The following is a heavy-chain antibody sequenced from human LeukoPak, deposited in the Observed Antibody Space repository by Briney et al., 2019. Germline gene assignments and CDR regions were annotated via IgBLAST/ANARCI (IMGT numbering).Heavy chain of an antibody. J-gene: IGHJ4*02. Sequence: GGSLRLSCAASGFTFSSYGMHWVRQAPGKGLEWVALISYDGSNKYFADSVKGRFTISRDNSKNTLYLQMNRLRAEDTAVYYCARAGPSSSWHQFDYWGQGTLVTVSS. D-gene: IGHD6-13*01. V-gene: IGHV3-30*12. CDR2: ISYDGSNK. CDR3: ARAGPSSSWHQFDY. CDR1: GFTFSSYG.